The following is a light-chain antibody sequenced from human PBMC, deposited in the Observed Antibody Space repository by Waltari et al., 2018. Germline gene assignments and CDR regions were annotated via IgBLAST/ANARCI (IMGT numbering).Light chain of an antibody. V-gene: IGKV1-5*03. CDR3: QQYNTYFT. Sequence: DIQMTQSPSTLSASVGASVNITCRASQSVNMWLAWYQQKPGKAPKLLIYKTSSLESGVPFRFSGSGSGTEFTLTISSLQPDDFATYYCQQYNTYFTFGPGTKVDIK. CDR2: KTS. J-gene: IGKJ3*01. CDR1: QSVNMW.